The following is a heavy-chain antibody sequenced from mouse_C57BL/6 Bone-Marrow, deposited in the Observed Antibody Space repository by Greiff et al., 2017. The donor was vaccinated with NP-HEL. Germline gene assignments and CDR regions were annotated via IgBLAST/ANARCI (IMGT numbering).Heavy chain of an antibody. CDR1: GYTFTSYG. CDR3: AREGLRRGDYWYFDV. Sequence: VKLMESGAELARPGASVKLSCKASGYTFTSYGISWVKQRTGQGLEWIGEIYPRSGNTYYNEKFKGKATLTADKSSSTAYMELRSLTSEDSAVYFCAREGLRRGDYWYFDVWGTGTTVTVSS. CDR2: IYPRSGNT. J-gene: IGHJ1*03. V-gene: IGHV1-81*01. D-gene: IGHD2-4*01.